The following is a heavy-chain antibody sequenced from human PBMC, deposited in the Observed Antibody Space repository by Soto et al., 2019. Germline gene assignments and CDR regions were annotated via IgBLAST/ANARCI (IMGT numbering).Heavy chain of an antibody. CDR3: ARGFENCSSTSCFGY. D-gene: IGHD2-2*01. CDR1: GYTFTSYG. V-gene: IGHV1-18*01. CDR2: ISAYNGST. J-gene: IGHJ4*02. Sequence: ASVKVSCKASGYTFTSYGISWVRQAPGQGLERMGWISAYNGSTNYAQKLQGRVTMTTDTSTSTAYMELRSLRSDDTAVYYCARGFENCSSTSCFGYWGQGTLVTVSS.